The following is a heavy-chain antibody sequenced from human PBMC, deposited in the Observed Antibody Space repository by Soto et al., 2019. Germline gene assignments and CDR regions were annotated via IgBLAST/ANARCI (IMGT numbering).Heavy chain of an antibody. CDR2: ISGMGGGT. J-gene: IGHJ6*02. CDR1: GLTFSSYA. V-gene: IGHV3-23*01. CDR3: AKGAQVHYYYGMDV. Sequence: EVQLLESGGGLVKPGGSLSPPCAASGLTFSSYAMSWFRQPPGKGLEWVSAISGMGGGTYYADSVKGRFTISRDNSKNTLYLQMNSLRAEDTAVYYCAKGAQVHYYYGMDVWGQGTTVTVSS.